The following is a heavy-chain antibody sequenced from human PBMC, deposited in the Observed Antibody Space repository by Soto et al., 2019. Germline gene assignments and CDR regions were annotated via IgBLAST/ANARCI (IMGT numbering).Heavy chain of an antibody. CDR2: IFSSGST. CDR3: ARAPLTYSSSWWGFDP. J-gene: IGHJ5*02. CDR1: GGSINTFY. V-gene: IGHV4-4*07. Sequence: PSETLSLTCTVSGGSINTFYWSWVRQPAGKGLEWIGRIFSSGSTNYNPSLESRVTISVDKSKNQFSLKLSSVTAADTAVYYCARAPLTYSSSWWGFDPWGQGTLVTVSS. D-gene: IGHD6-13*01.